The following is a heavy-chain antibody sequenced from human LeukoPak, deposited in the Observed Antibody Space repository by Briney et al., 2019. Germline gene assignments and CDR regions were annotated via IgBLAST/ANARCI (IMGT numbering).Heavy chain of an antibody. CDR3: ARFILGEKKDAFDI. CDR1: GGSISSSSYY. D-gene: IGHD3-10*01. CDR2: IYYSGST. J-gene: IGHJ3*02. Sequence: SETLSLTCTVSGGSISSSSYYWGWIRQPPGKGLEWIGSIYYSGSTYYNPSLKSRVTISVDTSKNQFSLKLSSVTAADTAVYYCARFILGEKKDAFDIWGQGTMVTVSS. V-gene: IGHV4-39*07.